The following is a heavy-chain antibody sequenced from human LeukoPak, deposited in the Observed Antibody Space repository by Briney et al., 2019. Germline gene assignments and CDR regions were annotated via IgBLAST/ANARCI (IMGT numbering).Heavy chain of an antibody. Sequence: GSLRLSCAASGFTFSSYAMHWVRQAPGKGLEYVSAISSNGGSTYYADSVKGRFTISRDNSKNTLYLQMGSLRAEDMAVYYCARGAGPRHYYFDYWGQGTLVTVSS. V-gene: IGHV3-64*02. CDR3: ARGAGPRHYYFDY. J-gene: IGHJ4*02. CDR1: GFTFSSYA. CDR2: ISSNGGST. D-gene: IGHD6-19*01.